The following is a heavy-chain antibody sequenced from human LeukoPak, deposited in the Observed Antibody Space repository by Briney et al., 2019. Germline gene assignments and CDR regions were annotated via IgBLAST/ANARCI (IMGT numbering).Heavy chain of an antibody. Sequence: PGGSLRLSCAASGFTFSSYDMNWVRQAPGKGLEYVSAISSNGGSTYYADSVKGRFTISRDNSKNTLYLQMSSLRAEDTAVYYCARDLFFSDAGYSSGWRAEYFHHWGQGTLVTVSS. CDR1: GFTFSSYD. D-gene: IGHD6-19*01. CDR3: ARDLFFSDAGYSSGWRAEYFHH. CDR2: ISSNGGST. J-gene: IGHJ1*01. V-gene: IGHV3-64D*09.